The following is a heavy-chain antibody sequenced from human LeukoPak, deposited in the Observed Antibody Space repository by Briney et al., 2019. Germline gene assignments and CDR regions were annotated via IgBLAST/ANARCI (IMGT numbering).Heavy chain of an antibody. Sequence: GGSLRLSCAASGFTFSSYSMNWVRQAPGKGLEWVSYISSSSSTIYYADSVKGRFTISRDNAKNSLYLQMNSLRAEDTAVYYCARDAESTYYDYVWGSYRYQLKDYWGQGTLVTVSS. CDR2: ISSSSSTI. J-gene: IGHJ4*02. D-gene: IGHD3-16*02. CDR3: ARDAESTYYDYVWGSYRYQLKDY. V-gene: IGHV3-48*04. CDR1: GFTFSSYS.